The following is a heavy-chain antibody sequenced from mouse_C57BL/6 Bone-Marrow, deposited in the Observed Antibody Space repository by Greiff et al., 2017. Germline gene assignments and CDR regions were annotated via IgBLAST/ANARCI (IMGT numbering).Heavy chain of an antibody. CDR1: GYTFTNYW. Sequence: QVQLQQSGAELARPGASVKLSCKASGYTFTNYWMHWVKQRPGQGLEWIGMMHPNGGSPDYNEKFKSEATLSVDKSSRTAYMELSSLTSEDSSVSYCARSYDYDDYTMDYWGQGTSVTGSS. J-gene: IGHJ4*01. CDR2: MHPNGGSP. D-gene: IGHD2-4*01. CDR3: ARSYDYDDYTMDY. V-gene: IGHV1-64*01.